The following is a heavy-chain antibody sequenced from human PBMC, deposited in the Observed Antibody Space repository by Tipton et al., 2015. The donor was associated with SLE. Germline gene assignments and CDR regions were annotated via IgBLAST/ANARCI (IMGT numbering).Heavy chain of an antibody. D-gene: IGHD1-26*01. CDR2: IYYSGSP. CDR3: ARDQGGR. CDR1: GYSITSGYY. V-gene: IGHV4-38-2*02. J-gene: IGHJ4*02. Sequence: TLSLTCTVSGYSITSGYYWGWIRQPPGKGLEWIGSIYYSGSPYYNPSLKSRVTISVDTSKKQFSLKLSSVTAADTAVYYCARDQGGRWGQGTLVTVSS.